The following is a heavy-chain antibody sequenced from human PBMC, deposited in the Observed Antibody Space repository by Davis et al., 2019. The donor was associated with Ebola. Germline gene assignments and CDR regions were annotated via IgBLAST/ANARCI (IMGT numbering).Heavy chain of an antibody. CDR2: IYYSGST. CDR3: TTRGGDGYIAAYFDY. J-gene: IGHJ4*02. D-gene: IGHD5-24*01. V-gene: IGHV4-61*01. CDR1: GGSVSSGSYY. Sequence: SETLSLTCTVSGGSVSSGSYYWSWIRQPPGKGLEWIGYIYYSGSTNYNPSLKSRVTISVDTSKNQFSLKLSSVTAADTAVYYCTTRGGDGYIAAYFDYWGQGTLVTVSS.